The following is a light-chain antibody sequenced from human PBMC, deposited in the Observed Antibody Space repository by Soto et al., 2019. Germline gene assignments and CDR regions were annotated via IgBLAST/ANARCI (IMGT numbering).Light chain of an antibody. J-gene: IGKJ2*01. CDR2: AAS. CDR3: QQSYSTPRT. CDR1: QSISSY. Sequence: DIQMTQSPSSLSASVGDRVTITCRASQSISSYLNWYQQKPGKAPKLLIYAASSLQSGVPSRFSGSASRTDFTLTISSLQPEDFATYYCQQSYSTPRTFGQGPKLEIK. V-gene: IGKV1-39*01.